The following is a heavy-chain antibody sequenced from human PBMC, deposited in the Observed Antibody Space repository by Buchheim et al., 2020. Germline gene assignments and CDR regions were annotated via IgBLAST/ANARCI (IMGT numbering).Heavy chain of an antibody. CDR1: GGSISSSTW. D-gene: IGHD2-8*02. J-gene: IGHJ4*02. CDR2: IYHSGST. V-gene: IGHV4-4*02. CDR3: AREGDGTGREGYY. Sequence: QVQLQESGPGLVKPSGTLSLTCAVSGGSISSSTWWSWVRQPPGKGLEWIGEIYHSGSTNYNPSLQSRVTVSLDKSMNQFSLKLTSVTAADTTVYYCAREGDGTGREGYYWGQGIL.